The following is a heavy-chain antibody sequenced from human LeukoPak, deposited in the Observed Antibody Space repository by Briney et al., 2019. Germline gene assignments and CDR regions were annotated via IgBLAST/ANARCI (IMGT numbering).Heavy chain of an antibody. V-gene: IGHV1-8*03. J-gene: IGHJ4*02. CDR3: ARGHVSGGGLYYFNS. CDR1: GYIFTSLD. Sequence: ASVKVSCKASGYIFTSLDISWVRQAPGQGLEWMGWMNPNNGKTAYAQKFQGRVTITRNTAITTAYMELSSLRSYDTAVYYCARGHVSGGGLYYFNSWGQGTLVTVSS. D-gene: IGHD2-8*02. CDR2: MNPNNGKT.